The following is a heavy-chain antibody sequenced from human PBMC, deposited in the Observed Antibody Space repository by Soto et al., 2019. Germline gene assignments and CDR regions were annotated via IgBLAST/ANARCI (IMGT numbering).Heavy chain of an antibody. J-gene: IGHJ6*02. CDR2: IYYSGST. CDR1: GGSISSGGYY. V-gene: IGHV4-31*03. Sequence: QVQLQESGPGLVKPSQTLSLTCTVSGGSISSGGYYWSWIRQHPGKGLEWIGYIYYSGSTYYNPSLKSRVTISVVTSKNQFSLKLSSVTAADTAVYHCARDRSSWFGESKEDYYYYYGMDVWGQGTTVTVSS. CDR3: ARDRSSWFGESKEDYYYYYGMDV. D-gene: IGHD3-10*01.